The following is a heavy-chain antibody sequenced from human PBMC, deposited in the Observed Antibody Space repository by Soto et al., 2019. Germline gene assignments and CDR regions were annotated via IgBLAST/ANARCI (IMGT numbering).Heavy chain of an antibody. J-gene: IGHJ6*02. CDR1: GVTFSSYG. Sequence: QVQLVESGGDVVQPGRSLRLSCAASGVTFSSYGMHWVRQAPGKGLEWVAVTSYDGSNKFYADSVKGRFTISRDNSKNTLYLQMNSLRAEDTAVYYCAKDLRVGATGGMDVWGQGTTVTVSS. D-gene: IGHD1-26*01. CDR3: AKDLRVGATGGMDV. V-gene: IGHV3-30*18. CDR2: TSYDGSNK.